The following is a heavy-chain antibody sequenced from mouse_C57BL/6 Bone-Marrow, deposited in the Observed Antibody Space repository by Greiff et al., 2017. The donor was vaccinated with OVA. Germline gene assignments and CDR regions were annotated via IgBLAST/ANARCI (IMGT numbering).Heavy chain of an antibody. D-gene: IGHD3-2*02. CDR1: GYTFTSYW. CDR2: IYPSDSAT. J-gene: IGHJ2*01. Sequence: QVQLQQPGAELVRPGSSVKLSCKASGYTFTSYWMDWVKQRPGQGLEWIGNIYPSDSATHYNQKFKDKATLTVDKSSSTAYMQLSSLTSEDSAVYYCARGDGSGYLDYWGQGTTLTVSS. V-gene: IGHV1-61*01. CDR3: ARGDGSGYLDY.